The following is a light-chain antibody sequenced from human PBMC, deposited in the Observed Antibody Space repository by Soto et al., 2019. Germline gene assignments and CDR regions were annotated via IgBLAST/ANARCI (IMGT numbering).Light chain of an antibody. V-gene: IGLV2-14*01. J-gene: IGLJ2*01. CDR2: DVT. Sequence: QSALTQPASVSGSPGQSITISCTGTSSDVGAYDYVSWYQQHPGKAPKLMIYDVTTRPSGVSNRFSGSKSGNTASLTISGLQAEDEADDYCSSHTTYTTLVFGGGTKLTVL. CDR3: SSHTTYTTLV. CDR1: SSDVGAYDY.